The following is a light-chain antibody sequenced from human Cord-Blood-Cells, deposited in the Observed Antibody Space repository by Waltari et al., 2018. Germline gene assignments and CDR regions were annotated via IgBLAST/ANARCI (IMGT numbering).Light chain of an antibody. CDR1: SSDVGGYNY. V-gene: IGLV2-11*01. Sequence: QSALTQPRSVSGSPGQSVTISCTGTSSDVGGYNYVSWYQQHPGKAAKLIIYDVSKRPSGVPDRFSGSKSGNTASLTISGLQAEDEADYYCCSYAGSYTLVFGGGTKLTVL. CDR3: CSYAGSYTLV. CDR2: DVS. J-gene: IGLJ2*01.